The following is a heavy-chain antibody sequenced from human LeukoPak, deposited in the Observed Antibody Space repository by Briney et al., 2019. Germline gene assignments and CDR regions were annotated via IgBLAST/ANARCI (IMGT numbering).Heavy chain of an antibody. CDR3: ASLLTRDFQFDF. J-gene: IGHJ4*02. V-gene: IGHV3-30*04. CDR1: GFSFNTYP. D-gene: IGHD2-15*01. Sequence: GGSLRLSCAASGFSFNTYPMHWVRQAPGKGPEWVAVISNVGSNEYYRDSVKGRFTISRDNSKNTLYLQMNSLRTEDAAVYYCASLLTRDFQFDFWGQGTLVTVSS. CDR2: ISNVGSNE.